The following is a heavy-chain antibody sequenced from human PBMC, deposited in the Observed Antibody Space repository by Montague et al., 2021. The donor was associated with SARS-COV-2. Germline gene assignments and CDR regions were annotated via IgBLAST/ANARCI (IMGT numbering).Heavy chain of an antibody. CDR3: ARGESTGWYNYFDY. CDR2: ISHDESNH. CDR1: RLAFNGYA. D-gene: IGHD6-19*01. V-gene: IGHV3-30*04. Sequence: SLRLSCAASRLAFNGYAMHWVRQAPGKGLEWLTFISHDESNHRYADSVKGRFTISRDNSKNTLYLQMDSLRPEDTAVYYCARGESTGWYNYFDYWGQGTLVTVSS. J-gene: IGHJ4*02.